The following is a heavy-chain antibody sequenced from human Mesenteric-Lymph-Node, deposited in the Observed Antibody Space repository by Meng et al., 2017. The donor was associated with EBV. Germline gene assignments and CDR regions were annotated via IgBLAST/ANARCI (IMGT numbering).Heavy chain of an antibody. Sequence: EVQLVESGGGLVKPGGSLRLSCAASGFTFSSYSMTWVRQAPGKGLEWVSSISSSSSYIYYADSVKGRFTISRDNAKNSLYLQMNSLRAEDTAVYYCASTYCGYDYAHDYWGQGTLVTVSS. J-gene: IGHJ4*02. CDR2: ISSSSSYI. CDR1: GFTFSSYS. CDR3: ASTYCGYDYAHDY. V-gene: IGHV3-21*01. D-gene: IGHD5-12*01.